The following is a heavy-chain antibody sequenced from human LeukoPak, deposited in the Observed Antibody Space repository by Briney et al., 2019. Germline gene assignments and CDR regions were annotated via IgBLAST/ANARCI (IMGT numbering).Heavy chain of an antibody. D-gene: IGHD6-13*01. J-gene: IGHJ4*02. CDR3: VSYSSLRFDY. V-gene: IGHV3-64D*09. CDR1: GFTFSDYA. CDR2: ITRSGDT. Sequence: PGGSLRLSCSASGFTFSDYAMHWVRQAPGKGLEYVSAITRSGDTSYADSVKGRFTISRDNSKNTVYLQMGSLRGEDTAVYYCVSYSSLRFDYWGQGTLVTVSS.